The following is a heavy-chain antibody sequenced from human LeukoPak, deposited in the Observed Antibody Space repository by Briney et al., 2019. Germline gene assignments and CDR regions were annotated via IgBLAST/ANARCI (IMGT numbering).Heavy chain of an antibody. J-gene: IGHJ4*02. CDR3: ASPGIHYGGNSDYFDY. Sequence: ASVKVSCKASGGTFSIYAISWVRQAPGQGLEWMGRIIPILGIANYAQKFQGRLTITADKSTNTAYMELSGLRSEDTAVYYCASPGIHYGGNSDYFDYWGQGTLVTVSS. D-gene: IGHD4-23*01. V-gene: IGHV1-69*04. CDR1: GGTFSIYA. CDR2: IIPILGIA.